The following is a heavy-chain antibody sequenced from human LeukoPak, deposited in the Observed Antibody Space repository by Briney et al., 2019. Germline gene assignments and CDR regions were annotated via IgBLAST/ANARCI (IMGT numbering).Heavy chain of an antibody. J-gene: IGHJ4*02. V-gene: IGHV3-48*03. CDR2: ISSSGSTI. CDR3: AAGRSGYDQFDY. Sequence: GSLRLSCAASGFTFSSYEMNWVRQAPGKGLEWVSYISSSGSTIYYADSVKGRFTISRDNAKNSLYLQMNSLRAEDTAVYYCAAGRSGYDQFDYWGQGTLVTVSS. CDR1: GFTFSSYE. D-gene: IGHD5-12*01.